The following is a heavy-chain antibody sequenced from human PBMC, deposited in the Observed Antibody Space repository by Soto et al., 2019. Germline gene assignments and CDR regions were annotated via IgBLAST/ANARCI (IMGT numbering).Heavy chain of an antibody. CDR2: IKQDGSEK. J-gene: IGHJ4*02. V-gene: IGHV3-7*01. CDR3: AAEIVFHYGSGSYHGTHFDY. CDR1: GFTFSSYW. Sequence: EVQLVESGGGLVQPGGSLRLSCAASGFTFSSYWMSWVRQAPGQRLEWVANIKQDGSEKYYVDSVKGRFTISRDNAKNSLCLQMNSLRAEDTAVYYCAAEIVFHYGSGSYHGTHFDYWGQGTLVTVTS. D-gene: IGHD3-10*01.